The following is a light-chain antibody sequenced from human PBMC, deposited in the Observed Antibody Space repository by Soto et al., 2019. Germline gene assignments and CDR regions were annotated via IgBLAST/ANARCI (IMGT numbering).Light chain of an antibody. V-gene: IGLV2-8*01. Sequence: QSVLTQPPSASGSPGQSVAISCTGSSSDVGGYNYVSWYQQHPGKAPKLIIYDVTKRPSGVPDRFSGSKSGNTASLTVSGLQAEDEADYYCSSYAGINNFVVFGGGTKLTVL. CDR2: DVT. CDR3: SSYAGINNFVV. J-gene: IGLJ2*01. CDR1: SSDVGGYNY.